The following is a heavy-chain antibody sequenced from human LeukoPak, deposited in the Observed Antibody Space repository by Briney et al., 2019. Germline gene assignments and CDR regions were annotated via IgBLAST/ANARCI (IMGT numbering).Heavy chain of an antibody. CDR2: IYYSGST. CDR1: GGSISSSSYY. D-gene: IGHD3-16*01. V-gene: IGHV4-61*01. CDR3: ARDGAPGGFDY. Sequence: SETLSLTCTVSGGSISSSSYYWSWIRQPPGKGLEWIGYIYYSGSTNYNPSLKSRVTISVDTSKNQFSLKLSSVTAADTAVYYCARDGAPGGFDYWGQGTLVTVSS. J-gene: IGHJ4*02.